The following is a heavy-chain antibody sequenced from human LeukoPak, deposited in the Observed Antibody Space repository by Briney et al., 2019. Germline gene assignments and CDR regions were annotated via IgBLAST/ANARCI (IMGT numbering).Heavy chain of an antibody. V-gene: IGHV3-7*01. J-gene: IGHJ4*02. CDR2: IKQDGSEK. CDR1: GFTFRTYW. Sequence: SGGSLRLSCAVSGFTFRTYWMSWVRQAPGKGLEWVANIKQDGSEKYYEDSVKGRFTISRDNAKSSLYLQMNSLRAEDTAVYFCARESRGFLEWLPFEHWGQGTLVTVSS. CDR3: ARESRGFLEWLPFEH. D-gene: IGHD3-3*01.